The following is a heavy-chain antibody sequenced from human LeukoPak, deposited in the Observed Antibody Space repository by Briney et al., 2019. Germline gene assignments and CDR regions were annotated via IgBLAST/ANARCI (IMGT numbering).Heavy chain of an antibody. V-gene: IGHV4-31*11. CDR1: GGSFSGYY. J-gene: IGHJ3*02. CDR2: IYYSGST. CDR3: ARATPLYDILTGYLIGAFDI. D-gene: IGHD3-9*01. Sequence: SETLSLTCAVYGGSFSGYYWSWIRQHPGKGLEWIGYIYYSGSTYYNPSLKSRVTISVDTSKNQFSLKLSSVTAADTAVYYCARATPLYDILTGYLIGAFDIWGQGTMVTVSS.